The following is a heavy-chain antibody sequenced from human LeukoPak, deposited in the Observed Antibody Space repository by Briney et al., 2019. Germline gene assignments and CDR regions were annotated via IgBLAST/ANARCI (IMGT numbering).Heavy chain of an antibody. D-gene: IGHD5-12*01. Sequence: ASVEVSCKTSGYIFTGYYMHWVRQAPGQGFEWIGIINSSGGSTIYAQKLQGRVTLTRDKSTSTVYMELNSLTSEDTAVYYCAREGRGAGYDLAYWGQGTLVTVSS. CDR3: AREGRGAGYDLAY. CDR1: GYIFTGYY. J-gene: IGHJ4*02. V-gene: IGHV1-46*04. CDR2: INSSGGST.